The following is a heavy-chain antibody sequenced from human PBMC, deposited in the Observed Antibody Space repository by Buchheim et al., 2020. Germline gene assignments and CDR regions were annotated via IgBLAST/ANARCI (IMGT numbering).Heavy chain of an antibody. D-gene: IGHD3-10*01. CDR2: ISYDGSNK. CDR3: AKEGSGSYLF. CDR1: GFTFSSYG. V-gene: IGHV3-30*18. Sequence: QVQLVESGGGVVQPGRSLRLSCAASGFTFSSYGMHWVRQAPGKGLEWVAVISYDGSNKYYADSVKGRFTISRDNSKNTLYLKMNSLRAEDTAVYYCAKEGSGSYLFWGQGTL. J-gene: IGHJ4*02.